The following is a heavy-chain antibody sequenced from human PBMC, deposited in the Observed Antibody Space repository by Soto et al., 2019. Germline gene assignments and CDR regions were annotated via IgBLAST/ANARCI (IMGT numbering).Heavy chain of an antibody. D-gene: IGHD1-26*01. Sequence: GSLRLSCAASGFTFSTYTMNWVRQAPGKGLEWVSSISSSSSYIFYADSVKGRFSISRDNAKNSLYLQMNSLGPEDTAVYYCARDLLSGIDYWGQGTLVTVSS. CDR2: ISSSSSYI. CDR3: ARDLLSGIDY. J-gene: IGHJ4*02. V-gene: IGHV3-21*01. CDR1: GFTFSTYT.